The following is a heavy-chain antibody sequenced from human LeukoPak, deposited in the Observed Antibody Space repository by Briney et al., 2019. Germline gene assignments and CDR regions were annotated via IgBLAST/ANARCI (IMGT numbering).Heavy chain of an antibody. Sequence: PGGSLRLSCAASGFTFSSYGMHWVRQAPGKGLEWVAVIWYGGSNKYYADSVKGRFTISRDNSKNTLYLQMNSLRAEDTAVYYCAKNPKYQLLSWLDYWGQGTLVTVSS. D-gene: IGHD2-2*01. CDR1: GFTFSSYG. V-gene: IGHV3-33*08. CDR3: AKNPKYQLLSWLDY. J-gene: IGHJ4*02. CDR2: IWYGGSNK.